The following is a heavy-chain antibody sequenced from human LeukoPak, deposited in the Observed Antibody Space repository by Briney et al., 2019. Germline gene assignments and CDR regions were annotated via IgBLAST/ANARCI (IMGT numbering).Heavy chain of an antibody. CDR3: AREAADGWFDP. D-gene: IGHD6-25*01. Sequence: ASVKVSCKASGYTFTSYDINWVRHATGQGLEWMGWMNPNSGNTGYAQKFQGRVTITRNTSISTAYMELSSLRSEDTAVYYCAREAADGWFDPWGQGTLVTVSS. CDR1: GYTFTSYD. CDR2: MNPNSGNT. V-gene: IGHV1-8*03. J-gene: IGHJ5*02.